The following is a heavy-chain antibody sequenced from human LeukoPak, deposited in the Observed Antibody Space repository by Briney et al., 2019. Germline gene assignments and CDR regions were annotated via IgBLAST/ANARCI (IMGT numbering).Heavy chain of an antibody. D-gene: IGHD3-22*01. CDR1: RGSIIAYY. V-gene: IGHV4-59*01. CDR2: IYYIGST. Sequence: PPEALSLTCTDTRGSIIAYYWCWSRQPPREGQERVGYIYYIGSTNYNPFLKSRVTISVETSKSQFSLKLSSVTAADTAVYYCARDFGYYDSSGYYYPSYFDYWGQGTLVTVSS. J-gene: IGHJ4*02. CDR3: ARDFGYYDSSGYYYPSYFDY.